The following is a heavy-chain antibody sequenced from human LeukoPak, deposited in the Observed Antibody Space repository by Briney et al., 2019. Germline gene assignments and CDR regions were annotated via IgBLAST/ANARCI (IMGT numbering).Heavy chain of an antibody. CDR2: IYTSGST. J-gene: IGHJ4*02. D-gene: IGHD2-2*01. CDR1: GGSISSYY. CDR3: ARGYCSSTSCYPSDY. Sequence: SQTLSLTCTVSGGSISSYYWSWIRQPAGKGLEWIGRIYTSGSTNYNPSLKSRVTMSVDTSKNQFSLKLSSVTAADTAVYYCARGYCSSTSCYPSDYWGQGTLVTVSS. V-gene: IGHV4-4*07.